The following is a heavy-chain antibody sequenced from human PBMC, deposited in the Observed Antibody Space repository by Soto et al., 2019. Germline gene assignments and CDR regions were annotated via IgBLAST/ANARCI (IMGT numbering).Heavy chain of an antibody. V-gene: IGHV4-59*01. CDR2: IYYSGST. D-gene: IGHD6-13*01. Sequence: PSETLSLTCTVSGGSISSYYWSWIRQPPGKGLEWIGYIYYSGSTNYNPSLKSRVTISVDTSKNQFSLKLSSVTAADTAVYYCARDRSIAAAGTFWFDPWGQGTLVTVSS. J-gene: IGHJ5*02. CDR1: GGSISSYY. CDR3: ARDRSIAAAGTFWFDP.